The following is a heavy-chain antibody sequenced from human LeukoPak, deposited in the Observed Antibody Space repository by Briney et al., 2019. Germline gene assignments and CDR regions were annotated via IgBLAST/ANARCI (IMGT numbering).Heavy chain of an antibody. CDR3: ARDGYNWADL. J-gene: IGHJ5*02. Sequence: GGSLRLSCAASGFTFDYFAMSWVRQTPGKGLEWIAYISRISTAIQYADSVKGRFTISSDNGENLLFLQMNSLRVEDTALYYCARDGYNWADLWGQGTLVTVSS. CDR2: ISRISTAI. D-gene: IGHD5-24*01. CDR1: GFTFDYFA. V-gene: IGHV3-48*01.